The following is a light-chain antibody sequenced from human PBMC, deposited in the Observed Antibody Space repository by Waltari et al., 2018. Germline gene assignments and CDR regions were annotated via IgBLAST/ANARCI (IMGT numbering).Light chain of an antibody. V-gene: IGLV2-14*03. CDR1: SSDVGGYDS. Sequence: QSALTQPASVSGSPGQSITIPCAGTSSDVGGYDSVPWYQQHPGKAPKLMSSDVSNRPSGVSSRFSGSKSGNTASLTISGLQAEDEANYYCSSYTTSITLVFGGGTKLTVL. J-gene: IGLJ2*01. CDR2: DVS. CDR3: SSYTTSITLV.